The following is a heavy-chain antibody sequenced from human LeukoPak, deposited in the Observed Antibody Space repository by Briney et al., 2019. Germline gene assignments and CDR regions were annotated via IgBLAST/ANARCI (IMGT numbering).Heavy chain of an antibody. D-gene: IGHD3-10*01. CDR1: DFSISRGYY. Sequence: SETLSLTCTVSDFSISRGYYWGWIRQPPGKGLECIGTIYHSGTTYYSPSLKTRVTISVDTSKNHFSLKLSSVTAADTAVYYCARRKGGSGSYYNPRSWFDPWGQGTLVTVSS. CDR2: IYHSGTT. J-gene: IGHJ5*02. V-gene: IGHV4-38-2*02. CDR3: ARRKGGSGSYYNPRSWFDP.